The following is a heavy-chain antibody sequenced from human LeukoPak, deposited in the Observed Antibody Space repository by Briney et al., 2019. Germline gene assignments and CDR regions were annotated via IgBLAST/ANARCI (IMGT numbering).Heavy chain of an antibody. CDR2: IDSDGSST. J-gene: IGHJ6*02. CDR3: AREARYGMDV. CDR1: GFTFSSYW. Sequence: AGGSLRLSCAAPGFTFSSYWMHWVRQAPEKGLVWVSRIDSDGSSTSYADSVKGRFTISRDNAKNTLYLQVNSLRAEDTAVYHCAREARYGMDVWGQGTTVTVSS. V-gene: IGHV3-74*01.